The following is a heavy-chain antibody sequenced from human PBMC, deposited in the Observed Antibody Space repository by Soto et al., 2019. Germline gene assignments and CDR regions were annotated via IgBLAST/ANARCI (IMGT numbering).Heavy chain of an antibody. D-gene: IGHD4-4*01. CDR2: FYYNGNT. CDR3: ASFNDRLTPATVLH. Sequence: PSETLSLTCIVSGASITSAGSYWTWIRQHPGKGLEWIGYFYYNGNTYYNPSLKSRVTISVDTSNNQFSLKLSSVTAADTAVYYCASFNDRLTPATVLHWGQGTLVTVSS. V-gene: IGHV4-31*03. CDR1: GASITSAGSY. J-gene: IGHJ4*02.